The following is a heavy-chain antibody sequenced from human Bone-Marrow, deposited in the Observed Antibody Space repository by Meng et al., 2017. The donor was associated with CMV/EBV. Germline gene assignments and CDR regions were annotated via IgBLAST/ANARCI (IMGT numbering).Heavy chain of an antibody. CDR1: GFSLNTSGMC. Sequence: SGPTLVKPTQTLTLTCTFSGFSLNTSGMCVGWVRQPPGKALEWLAVIDWDDDKYYSTSLTTRLTISKDTSKSQVVLTMTNMAPVDTATYYCARTDLVGAPLCFDSWGRGTLVTVSS. CDR3: ARTDLVGAPLCFDS. D-gene: IGHD1-26*01. CDR2: IDWDDDK. J-gene: IGHJ4*02. V-gene: IGHV2-70*20.